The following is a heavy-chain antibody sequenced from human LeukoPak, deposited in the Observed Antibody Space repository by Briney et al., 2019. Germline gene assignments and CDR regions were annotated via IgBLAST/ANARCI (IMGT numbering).Heavy chain of an antibody. J-gene: IGHJ4*02. CDR1: GFTFSNYG. CDR2: LQNYGGDI. V-gene: IGHV3-30*02. Sequence: GGSLRLSCAASGFTFSNYGMHWVRQAPDKGLEWVAFLQNYGGDIHYADSVEGRFTISRDNSRNMFFVQMDDLRVEDTAVYYCARERGYYWGQGILVTVSS. CDR3: ARERGYY.